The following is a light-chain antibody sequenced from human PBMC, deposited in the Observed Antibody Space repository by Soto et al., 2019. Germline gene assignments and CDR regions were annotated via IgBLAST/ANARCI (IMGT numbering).Light chain of an antibody. Sequence: EVVLTQSPDTLSLSPGERSTLSCRSSQSVRNNYLAWYQVRPGRAPRLLIYDASTKATAIPDRISGGGSGTDFTLTITGLEPEDPAVYYCQQYGSSPPFTFGQGTRLEIK. CDR1: QSVRNNY. CDR3: QQYGSSPPFT. CDR2: DAS. V-gene: IGKV3-20*01. J-gene: IGKJ5*01.